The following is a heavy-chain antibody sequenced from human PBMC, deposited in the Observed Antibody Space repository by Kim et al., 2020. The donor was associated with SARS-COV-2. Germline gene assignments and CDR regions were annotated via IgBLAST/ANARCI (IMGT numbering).Heavy chain of an antibody. CDR1: GFTFDDYA. CDR2: ISWNSGSI. J-gene: IGHJ3*02. D-gene: IGHD6-13*01. CDR3: AKDMTQQLVLGAFDI. V-gene: IGHV3-9*01. Sequence: GGSLRLSCAASGFTFDDYAMHWVRQAPGKGLEWVSGISWNSGSIGYADSVKGRFTISRDNAKNSLYLQMNSLRAEDTALYYCAKDMTQQLVLGAFDIWGQGTMVTVSS.